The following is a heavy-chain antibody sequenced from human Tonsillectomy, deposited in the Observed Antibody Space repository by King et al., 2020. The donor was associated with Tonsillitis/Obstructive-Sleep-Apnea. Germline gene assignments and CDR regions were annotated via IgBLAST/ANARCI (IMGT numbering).Heavy chain of an antibody. CDR2: IKSETDGGTK. Sequence: VQLVESGGGLVKPGGSLRLSCAASVCTFSNAWMRWVGQAPGKGLEWVGRIKSETDGGTKDYGAPVKGRFTNSRDDSKNTLYLQMNSLKTEDTAVYYCTTVETPGVVSTSHWGQGTLLTVSS. CDR3: TTVETPGVVSTSH. J-gene: IGHJ4*02. D-gene: IGHD3-3*01. V-gene: IGHV3-15*01. CDR1: VCTFSNAW.